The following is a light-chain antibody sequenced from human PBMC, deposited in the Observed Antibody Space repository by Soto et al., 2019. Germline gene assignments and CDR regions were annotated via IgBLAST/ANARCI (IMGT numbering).Light chain of an antibody. V-gene: IGKV1-39*01. Sequence: DIQITHSPSSLSASVVDRVTMTFRAGQSISSYLNWYQQKPGKAPKLLIYAASTLQSGVPARFSGSGSGKDFTLTISSLQPEDFATYYCNQSYDIPKFGQGTKVDIK. J-gene: IGKJ1*01. CDR3: NQSYDIPK. CDR2: AAS. CDR1: QSISSY.